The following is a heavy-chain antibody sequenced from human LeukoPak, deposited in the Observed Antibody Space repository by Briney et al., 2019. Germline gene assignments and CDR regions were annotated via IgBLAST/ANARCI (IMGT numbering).Heavy chain of an antibody. CDR1: GYTFTGYY. CDR2: INPSSGGT. J-gene: IGHJ4*02. V-gene: IGHV1-2*06. Sequence: ASVKVSCKASGYTFTGYYMHWVRQAPGQGLEWMGRINPSSGGTNCAQKFQGRVTMTRDTSISTAYMELSRLRSDDTAVYYCASQHPIGIAVAVTHYWGQGTLVTVSS. CDR3: ASQHPIGIAVAVTHY. D-gene: IGHD6-19*01.